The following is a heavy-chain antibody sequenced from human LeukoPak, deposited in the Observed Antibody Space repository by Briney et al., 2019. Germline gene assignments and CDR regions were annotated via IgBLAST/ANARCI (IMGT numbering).Heavy chain of an antibody. J-gene: IGHJ3*02. CDR1: GFTFSSYW. V-gene: IGHV3-7*01. CDR3: ARDRYCSGGSCFDAFDI. CDR2: IKQDGSEK. D-gene: IGHD2-15*01. Sequence: PGGSLRLSCAASGFTFSSYWMSWVRQAPGKGPEWVANIKQDGSEKYYVDSVKGRFTISRDNAKNSLYLQMNSLRAEDTAVYYCARDRYCSGGSCFDAFDIWGQGTMVTVSS.